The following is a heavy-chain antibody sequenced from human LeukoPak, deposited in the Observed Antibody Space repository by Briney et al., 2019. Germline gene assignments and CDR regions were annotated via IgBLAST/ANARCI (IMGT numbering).Heavy chain of an antibody. CDR2: IKEEVVEQ. V-gene: IGHV3-7*01. J-gene: IGHJ4*02. CDR3: ARDRCSSTSCFYDY. D-gene: IGHD2-2*01. Sequence: GGSLRLSCAASGFTFSSYGMHFVRQAPGKGREWVSNIKEEVVEQYYVDSVKGRFTISRDNAKKSLYLQMNSLRVEDTAVYYCARDRCSSTSCFYDYWGQGTLVTVSS. CDR1: GFTFSSYG.